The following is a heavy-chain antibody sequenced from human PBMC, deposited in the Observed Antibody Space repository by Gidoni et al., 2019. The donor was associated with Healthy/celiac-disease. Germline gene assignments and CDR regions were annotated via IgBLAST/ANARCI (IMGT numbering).Heavy chain of an antibody. V-gene: IGHV3-15*01. CDR3: TTGSPADIVVVPAAIYDAFDI. Sequence: EVQLVESGGGLVKPGGSLRLSCAASGFPFSNAWMSWVRQAPGKGLEWVGRIKSKTDGGTTDYAAPVKGRFTISRDDSKNTLYLQMNSLKTEDTAVYYCTTGSPADIVVVPAAIYDAFDIWGQGTMVTVSS. D-gene: IGHD2-2*01. J-gene: IGHJ3*02. CDR1: GFPFSNAW. CDR2: IKSKTDGGTT.